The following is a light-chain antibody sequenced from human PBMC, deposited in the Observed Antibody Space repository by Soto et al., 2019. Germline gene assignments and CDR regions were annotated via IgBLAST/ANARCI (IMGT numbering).Light chain of an antibody. J-gene: IGKJ3*01. CDR1: QSVSSHD. V-gene: IGKV3-20*01. Sequence: EIVLTQSPGTLSLSPGERATLSCRASQSVSSHDLAWYQQMPGQAPRLLIFGAYRRATGISDRFSGSGSGTDFTLTISRLEPEDSAVYYCQQYGTSRVTFGPGTKVDIK. CDR3: QQYGTSRVT. CDR2: GAY.